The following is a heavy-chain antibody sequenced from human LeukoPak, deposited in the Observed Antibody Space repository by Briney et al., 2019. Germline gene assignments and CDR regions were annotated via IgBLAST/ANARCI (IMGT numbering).Heavy chain of an antibody. Sequence: PGGSLTLSSAASGFTFSSYWMHWVCQAPGKGLVWVSRIDTDGSSTTYAYSVKGRFTISRDNAKNTLYLQMNSLRAEDTAVYYCATEMAAMVYWGRGTLVTVSS. CDR1: GFTFSSYW. V-gene: IGHV3-74*01. D-gene: IGHD5-24*01. CDR3: ATEMAAMVY. CDR2: IDTDGSST. J-gene: IGHJ4*02.